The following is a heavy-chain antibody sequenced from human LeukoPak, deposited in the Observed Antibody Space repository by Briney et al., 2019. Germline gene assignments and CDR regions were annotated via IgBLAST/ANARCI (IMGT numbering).Heavy chain of an antibody. V-gene: IGHV1-2*02. D-gene: IGHD3-3*01. J-gene: IGHJ5*02. CDR2: INPNSGGT. Sequence: VASVKVSCKASGYTFTSYGISWVRQAPGQGLEWMGWINPNSGGTNYAQKFQGRVTMTRDTSISTAYMELSRLRSDDTAVYYCARDRFKVTSIFGVPHGWFDPWGQGTLVTVSS. CDR1: GYTFTSYG. CDR3: ARDRFKVTSIFGVPHGWFDP.